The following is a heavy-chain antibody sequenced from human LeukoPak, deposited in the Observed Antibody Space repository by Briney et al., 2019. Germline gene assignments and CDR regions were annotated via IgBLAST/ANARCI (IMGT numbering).Heavy chain of an antibody. J-gene: IGHJ4*02. V-gene: IGHV3-7*01. D-gene: IGHD3-16*01. Sequence: GGSLRLSCAASKFTFSSYWMTWVRHVPGKGLEWVANIKQDGSEKNYVDSVKGRFTISRDNAKNSLYLQMNSLRSEDTAVYYCARDWGGYGPTSHDYWGQGTLVTVSS. CDR3: ARDWGGYGPTSHDY. CDR1: KFTFSSYW. CDR2: IKQDGSEK.